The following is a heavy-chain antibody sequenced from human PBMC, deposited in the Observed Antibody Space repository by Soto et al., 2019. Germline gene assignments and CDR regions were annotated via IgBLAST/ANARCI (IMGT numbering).Heavy chain of an antibody. J-gene: IGHJ4*02. CDR2: ISYNGSNK. D-gene: IGHD3-10*01. CDR3: AKTSRSASLGLDY. CDR1: GFTFSSYG. Sequence: LRLSCAASGFTFSSYGMHWVRQAPGKGLEWVAVISYNGSNKYYADSVKGRFTISRDNSKNTLYLQMNSLRAEDTAVYYCAKTSRSASLGLDYWGQGTLVTVSS. V-gene: IGHV3-30*18.